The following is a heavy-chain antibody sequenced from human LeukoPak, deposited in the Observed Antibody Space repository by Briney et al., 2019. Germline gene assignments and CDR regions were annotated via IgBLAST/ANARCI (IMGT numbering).Heavy chain of an antibody. CDR1: GGSFSGYY. V-gene: IGHV4-59*10. Sequence: SETLSLTCAVYGGSFSGYYWSWIRQPAGKGLEWIGRIYNGGIITYNPSPKSRVTMSIDTSKNQFSLRMTSVTATDTAVYYCARHIMGDPLRAFDIWGQGTMVTVSS. CDR3: ARHIMGDPLRAFDI. D-gene: IGHD1-26*01. J-gene: IGHJ3*02. CDR2: IYNGGII.